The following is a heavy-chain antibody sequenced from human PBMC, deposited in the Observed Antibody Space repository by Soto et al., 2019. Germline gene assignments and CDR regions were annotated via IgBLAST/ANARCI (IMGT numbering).Heavy chain of an antibody. D-gene: IGHD6-13*01. J-gene: IGHJ4*02. Sequence: SPTLSHTGAISGESSSNNRAAGNWIRQSPSRGLEWLGRTYYRSKWYNDYAVSVKSRITINPDTSKNQFSLQLNSVTPEDTAVYYCASGPLVAAAGTFYFDYWVQGTLVPVSS. V-gene: IGHV6-1*01. CDR3: ASGPLVAAAGTFYFDY. CDR2: TYYRSKWYN. CDR1: GESSSNNRAA.